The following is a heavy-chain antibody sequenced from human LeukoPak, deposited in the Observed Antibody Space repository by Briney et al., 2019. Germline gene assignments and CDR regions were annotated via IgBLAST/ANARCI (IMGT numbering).Heavy chain of an antibody. CDR1: GGSISGYY. J-gene: IGHJ4*02. Sequence: PSETLSLTCTVSGGSISGYYWSWIRQPPGKGLEWIGEVYHSGSTNYNSFLKSRVTISVDKSKNQFSLKLTSATAADTAVYYCARDLGSSWFEPLDYWGQGILVIVSS. CDR2: VYHSGST. V-gene: IGHV4-34*01. D-gene: IGHD6-13*01. CDR3: ARDLGSSWFEPLDY.